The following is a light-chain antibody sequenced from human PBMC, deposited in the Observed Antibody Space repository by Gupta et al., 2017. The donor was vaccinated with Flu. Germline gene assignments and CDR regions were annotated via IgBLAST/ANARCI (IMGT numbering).Light chain of an antibody. Sequence: IQMTQSPSSLSASVGDRVTITCQASQDISNYLNWYQQKPGKAPKLLIYDASNLETGVPSRFSGSGSGTDFTLTIRGLQPEDIATYYCQKYDNLPMYTFGQGTKLEIK. CDR3: QKYDNLPMYT. J-gene: IGKJ2*01. CDR1: QDISNY. CDR2: DAS. V-gene: IGKV1-33*01.